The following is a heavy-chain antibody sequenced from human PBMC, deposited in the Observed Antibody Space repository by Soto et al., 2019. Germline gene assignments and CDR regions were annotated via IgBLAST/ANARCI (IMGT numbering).Heavy chain of an antibody. CDR1: GGFVSSASHY. D-gene: IGHD2-2*02. Sequence: PSGCLSLTFTVAGGFVSSASHYRSWIRQPPGKGLEWIGYIYYSGSTNYNPSLKSRVTISVDTSKNQFSLKLSSVTAADTAVYYCASVTRTCISTSCYRYYYGMDVWGQGTTVTVSS. CDR2: IYYSGST. CDR3: ASVTRTCISTSCYRYYYGMDV. J-gene: IGHJ6*02. V-gene: IGHV4-61*01.